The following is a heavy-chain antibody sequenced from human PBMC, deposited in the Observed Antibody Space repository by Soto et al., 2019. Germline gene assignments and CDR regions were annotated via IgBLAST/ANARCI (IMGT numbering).Heavy chain of an antibody. D-gene: IGHD3-16*01. J-gene: IGHJ6*02. Sequence: PSETLSLTCTVSGGSISSYYWSWIRQPPGKGLEWIGYIYYSGSTNYNPSLKSRVTISVDTSKNQFSLKLSSVTAADTAVYYCARHEPSWGVYQLLHPYYYGMYVCGQGTTVPVS. CDR1: GGSISSYY. CDR3: ARHEPSWGVYQLLHPYYYGMYV. V-gene: IGHV4-59*08. CDR2: IYYSGST.